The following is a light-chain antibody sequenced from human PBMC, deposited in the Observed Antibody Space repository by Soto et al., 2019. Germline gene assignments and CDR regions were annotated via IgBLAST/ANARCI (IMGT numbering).Light chain of an antibody. Sequence: EIVMTQSPATLSVSPGERATLSGRASQSVSANLAWYQHKPGQAPSLLIYGASTRATGIPARFSGSGTGTDFTLTISSLQSEDFAVDYCQQYSKWPTFGRGTKVDIK. V-gene: IGKV3-15*01. CDR3: QQYSKWPT. CDR2: GAS. CDR1: QSVSAN. J-gene: IGKJ1*01.